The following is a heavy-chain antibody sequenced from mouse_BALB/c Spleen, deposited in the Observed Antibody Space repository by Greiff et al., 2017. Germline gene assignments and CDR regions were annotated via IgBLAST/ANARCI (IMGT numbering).Heavy chain of an antibody. CDR1: GFNFNDTY. CDR2: IDPANGNT. CDR3: ATYYRYERGALDY. J-gene: IGHJ4*01. D-gene: IGHD2-14*01. V-gene: IGHV14-3*02. Sequence: EVQLQQSGAELVKPGASVKLSCTASGFNFNDTYMHWVKQRPEQGLEWIGRIDPANGNTKYDPKFQGKATITTDTSSNTAYLQLSSLTSEDTAVYDCATYYRYERGALDYWGQGTSVTVSS.